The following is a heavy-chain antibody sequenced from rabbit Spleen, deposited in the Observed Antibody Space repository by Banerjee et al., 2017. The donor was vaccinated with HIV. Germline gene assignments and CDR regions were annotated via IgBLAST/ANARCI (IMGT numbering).Heavy chain of an antibody. CDR1: GFSFSSSDY. CDR3: ARDTASSFSSYGMDL. J-gene: IGHJ6*01. Sequence: QSLEESGGDLVKPGASLTLTCKASGFSFSSSDYMCWVHQAPGKGLEWIACIAGTSSGFTYSATWAKGRFTCSKTSSTTVTLQVTSLTVADTATYFCARDTASSFSSYGMDLWGQGTLVTVS. V-gene: IGHV1S40*01. CDR2: IAGTSSGFT. D-gene: IGHD6-1*01.